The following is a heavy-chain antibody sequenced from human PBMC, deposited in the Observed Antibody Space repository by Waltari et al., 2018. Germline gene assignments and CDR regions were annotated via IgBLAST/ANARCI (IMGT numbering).Heavy chain of an antibody. Sequence: QVQLQQWGAGLLKPSETLSLTCAVYGGSFSGYYWSWIRQPPGTGLEWIGEINHSGSTNYNPSLKSRVTISVDTSKNQFSLKLSSVTAADTAVYYCARADYDFWSGYPPHGMDVWGQGTTVTVSS. J-gene: IGHJ6*02. CDR1: GGSFSGYY. CDR2: INHSGST. CDR3: ARADYDFWSGYPPHGMDV. V-gene: IGHV4-34*01. D-gene: IGHD3-3*01.